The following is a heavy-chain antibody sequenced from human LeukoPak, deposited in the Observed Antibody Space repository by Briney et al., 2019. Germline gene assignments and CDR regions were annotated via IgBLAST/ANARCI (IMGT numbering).Heavy chain of an antibody. CDR2: ISSSSSYI. V-gene: IGHV3-21*01. CDR1: GFTFSSYS. CDR3: AKVIVATIRGSWFDP. D-gene: IGHD5-12*01. Sequence: PGGSLRLSCAASGFTFSSYSMNWVRQAPGKGLEWVSSISSSSSYIYYADSVKGRFTISRDNSKNTLYLQMNSLRAEDTAVYYCAKVIVATIRGSWFDPWGQGTLVTVSS. J-gene: IGHJ5*02.